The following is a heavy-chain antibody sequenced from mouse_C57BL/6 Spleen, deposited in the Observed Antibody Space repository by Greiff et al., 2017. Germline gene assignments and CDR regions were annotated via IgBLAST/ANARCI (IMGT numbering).Heavy chain of an antibody. Sequence: HLHQPGAELVKPGASVKLSCKASGYTFTSYWMHWVKQRPGQGLEWIGMIHPNSGSTNYNEKFKSKATRTVDKSSSTAYMQLSSLTSEDSAVYFCAREGFYDGYYWFAYWGQGTLGTVSA. CDR1: GYTFTSYW. CDR2: IHPNSGST. D-gene: IGHD2-3*01. CDR3: AREGFYDGYYWFAY. J-gene: IGHJ3*01. V-gene: IGHV1-64*01.